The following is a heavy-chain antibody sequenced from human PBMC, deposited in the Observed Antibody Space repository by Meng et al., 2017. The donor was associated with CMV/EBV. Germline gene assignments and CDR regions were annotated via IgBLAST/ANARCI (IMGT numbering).Heavy chain of an antibody. CDR2: ISSSSSYT. CDR1: GFTFSSYS. D-gene: IGHD1-26*01. Sequence: GESLKISCAASGFTFSSYSIIWVRQSPGKGLEWVSSISSSSSYTFYIDSVKGRFTISRDNAKNLVYLQMNSLRAEDTAMYYCARASSGSYYLNWFDPWGQGTLVTVSS. V-gene: IGHV3-21*01. CDR3: ARASSGSYYLNWFDP. J-gene: IGHJ5*02.